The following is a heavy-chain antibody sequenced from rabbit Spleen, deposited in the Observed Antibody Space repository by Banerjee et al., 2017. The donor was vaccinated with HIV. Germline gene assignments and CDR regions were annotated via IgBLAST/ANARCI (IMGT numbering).Heavy chain of an antibody. J-gene: IGHJ4*01. Sequence: ELVESGGGLVQPEGSLTLTCKASGFDFSSRYYMCWVRQAPGKGLEWIACIYTGSSGDTYYASWAKGRFTISKTSSTTVTLQMTSLTAADTATYFCARETSSGWGVVSYYFNLWGPGTLVTVS. V-gene: IGHV1S45*01. CDR2: IYTGSSGDT. D-gene: IGHD4-1*01. CDR3: ARETSSGWGVVSYYFNL. CDR1: GFDFSSRYY.